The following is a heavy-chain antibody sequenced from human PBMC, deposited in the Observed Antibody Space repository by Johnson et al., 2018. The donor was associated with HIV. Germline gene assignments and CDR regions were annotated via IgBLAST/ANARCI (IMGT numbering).Heavy chain of an antibody. CDR2: ISSSGSTI. CDR1: GFTFDDYD. J-gene: IGHJ3*02. V-gene: IGHV3-11*04. D-gene: IGHD3-22*01. CDR3: ARDTYYYDSSGYVDAFDI. Sequence: QVQLVESGGGLVQPGGSLRLSCAASGFTFDDYDMTWVRQAPGKGLEWVSYISSSGSTIYYADSVKGRFTISRDNAKNSLYLQMNSLRAEDTAVYYCARDTYYYDSSGYVDAFDIWGQGTMVTVSS.